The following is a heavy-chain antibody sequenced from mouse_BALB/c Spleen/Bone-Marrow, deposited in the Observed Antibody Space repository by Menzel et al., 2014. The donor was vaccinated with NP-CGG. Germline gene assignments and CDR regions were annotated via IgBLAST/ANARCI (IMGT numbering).Heavy chain of an antibody. J-gene: IGHJ2*01. Sequence: EVKVVESGGGLAQPGGSLRLSCAASGFTFSSYAMSWVRQTPEKRLEWVAYITIGGGGSYYPDTVKGRFAISRDNAENTLYLQMSGLKSEDTAIYYCTRHGGGPDYFDHWGQGTTLIVSS. V-gene: IGHV5-12-2*01. CDR2: ITIGGGGS. CDR1: GFTFSSYA. CDR3: TRHGGGPDYFDH.